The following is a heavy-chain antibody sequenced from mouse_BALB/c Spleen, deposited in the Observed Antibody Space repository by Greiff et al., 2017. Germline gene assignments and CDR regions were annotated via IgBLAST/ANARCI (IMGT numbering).Heavy chain of an antibody. D-gene: IGHD4-1*01. CDR1: GYSFTSYYV. CDR3: ARLTGKYYFDY. Sequence: VQLQQSGPGLVKPSQSLSLTCTVTGYSFTSYYVWYWIRQLAGNILELMGFLSCSGSTSYKRTFNSRISITRDTSKNHYFLQLNSVTTEDTATYYSARLTGKYYFDYWGQGTTLTVSS. CDR2: LSCSGST. J-gene: IGHJ2*01. V-gene: IGHV3-2*02.